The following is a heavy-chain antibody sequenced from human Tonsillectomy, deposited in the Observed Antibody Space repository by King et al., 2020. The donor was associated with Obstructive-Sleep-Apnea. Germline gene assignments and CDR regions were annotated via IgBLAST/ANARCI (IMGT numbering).Heavy chain of an antibody. CDR2: IRGKANSYAT. J-gene: IGHJ4*02. V-gene: IGHV3-73*01. CDR3: IRHIDTIDY. CDR1: GVTFSGSA. D-gene: IGHD2-2*01. Sequence: VQLVESGGGLVQPGGSLQLSCAASGVTFSGSAMHCVRQASGKGLEWVGHIRGKANSYATAYAASVKGRFTISRDDSKNTAYLQMNSLKTEDTAVYYCIRHIDTIDYWGQGTLVTVSS.